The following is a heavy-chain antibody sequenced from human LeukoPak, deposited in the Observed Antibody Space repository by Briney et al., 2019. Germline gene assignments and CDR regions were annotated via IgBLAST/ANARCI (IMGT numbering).Heavy chain of an antibody. CDR2: ISYDGSNK. Sequence: TGGSLRLSCAASGFTFSSYAMHWVRQAPGKGLEWVAVISYDGSNKYYADSVNGRFTISRDNSKNTLYLQMNSLRAEDTAVYYCARDLVRYCSSTSCLQDAFDIWGQGTMVTVSS. CDR1: GFTFSSYA. J-gene: IGHJ3*02. D-gene: IGHD2-2*01. CDR3: ARDLVRYCSSTSCLQDAFDI. V-gene: IGHV3-30-3*01.